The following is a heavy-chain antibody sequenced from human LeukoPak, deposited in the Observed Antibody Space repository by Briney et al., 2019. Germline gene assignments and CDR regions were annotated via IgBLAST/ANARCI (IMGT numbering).Heavy chain of an antibody. Sequence: GGSLRLSCAASGFTFSSYWMHWVRQAPGKGLVWVSRINRDGSSTSYADSVKGRFTISRDNAKNSLYLQMNSLRAEDTAVYYCARLPNYYDSSGYLGGGDYWGQGTLVTVSS. CDR1: GFTFSSYW. D-gene: IGHD3-22*01. J-gene: IGHJ4*02. CDR3: ARLPNYYDSSGYLGGGDY. CDR2: INRDGSST. V-gene: IGHV3-74*01.